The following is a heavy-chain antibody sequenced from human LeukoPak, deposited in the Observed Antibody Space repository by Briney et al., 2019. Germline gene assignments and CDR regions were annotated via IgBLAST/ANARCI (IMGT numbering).Heavy chain of an antibody. V-gene: IGHV3-74*03. CDR2: ISSDVTTT. CDR1: GFTFSSYW. D-gene: IGHD2-15*01. J-gene: IGHJ4*02. Sequence: GGSLRLSCAASGFTFSSYWMHWVRQAPGKGLVWVSRISSDVTTTLYADSVKGRFTISRDNAKNTLYLQMNSLRAEDTAVYYCARDGVAGPVLGYFDYWGQGTLVTVSS. CDR3: ARDGVAGPVLGYFDY.